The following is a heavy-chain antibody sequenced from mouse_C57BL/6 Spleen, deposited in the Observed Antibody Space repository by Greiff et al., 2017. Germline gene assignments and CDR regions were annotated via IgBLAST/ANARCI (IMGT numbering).Heavy chain of an antibody. V-gene: IGHV1-81*01. CDR1: GYTFKSYG. Sequence: VQLQQSGAELARPGASVKLSCKASGYTFKSYGISWVKQRTGPGLEWIGQIYPRSGNTYYNEKFKAKATLTADKASSTAYMEIRSLTSEDSAVYFCASTPDDYPYAMDYWGQGTSVTVSS. CDR3: ASTPDDYPYAMDY. J-gene: IGHJ4*01. D-gene: IGHD2-4*01. CDR2: IYPRSGNT.